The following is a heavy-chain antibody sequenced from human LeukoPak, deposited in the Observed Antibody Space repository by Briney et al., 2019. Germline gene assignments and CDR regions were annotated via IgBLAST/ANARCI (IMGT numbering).Heavy chain of an antibody. D-gene: IGHD1-26*01. CDR1: GFTLSSYW. CDR2: IKQDGSEK. V-gene: IGHV3-7*03. CDR3: ARASHSLDV. J-gene: IGHJ6*02. Sequence: GGSLRLSCVASGFTLSSYWTSWVRQAPGKGLEWLASIKQDGSEKYYVDSVKGRFTISRDNAKNSLYLQMNSLRAEDTAVYYCARASHSLDVWGQGTTVTVSS.